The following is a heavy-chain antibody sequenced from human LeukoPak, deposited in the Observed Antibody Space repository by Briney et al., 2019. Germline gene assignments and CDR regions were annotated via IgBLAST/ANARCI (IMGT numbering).Heavy chain of an antibody. CDR3: ATGARVGSGLYWYFDL. Sequence: ASVKVSCKVSGYTLTELSMHWVRQAPGKGLEWMGGFDPEDGETIYAQKFQGRVTMTEDTSTDTAYMELSSLRSEDTAVYYCATGARVGSGLYWYFDLWGRGTLVTVSS. D-gene: IGHD2-15*01. CDR1: GYTLTELS. V-gene: IGHV1-24*01. J-gene: IGHJ2*01. CDR2: FDPEDGET.